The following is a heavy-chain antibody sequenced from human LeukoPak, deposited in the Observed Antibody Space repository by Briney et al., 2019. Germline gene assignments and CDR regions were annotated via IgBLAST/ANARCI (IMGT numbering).Heavy chain of an antibody. CDR2: TSYRSKWSS. J-gene: IGHJ4*02. D-gene: IGHD3-10*01. Sequence: SQTLSLTCAISGDSVSSNSAAWNWFRQSPSRGLEWLGRTSYRSKWSSNYAVSVKSRITINPDTSKNQFSLQLSSVTPEDTAVYFCARGRGGPFDYWGQGILVTVSS. CDR3: ARGRGGPFDY. CDR1: GDSVSSNSAA. V-gene: IGHV6-1*01.